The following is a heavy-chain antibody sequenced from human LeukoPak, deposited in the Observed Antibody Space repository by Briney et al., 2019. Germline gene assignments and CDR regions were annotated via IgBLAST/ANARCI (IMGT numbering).Heavy chain of an antibody. V-gene: IGHV1-69*13. CDR1: GGTFSSYA. D-gene: IGHD3-10*01. J-gene: IGHJ4*02. CDR2: IIPIFGTA. CDR3: ARAKYYYGSGSYAYFDY. Sequence: SVKVSCKASGGTFSSYAISWVRQAPGQGREWMGGIIPIFGTANYAQKFQGRVTITADESTITAYMELSSLRSEDTAVYYCARAKYYYGSGSYAYFDYWGQGTLVTVSS.